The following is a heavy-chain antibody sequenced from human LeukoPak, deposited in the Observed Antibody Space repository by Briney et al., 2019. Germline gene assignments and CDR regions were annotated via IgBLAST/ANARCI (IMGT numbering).Heavy chain of an antibody. CDR1: GFTFSSYE. V-gene: IGHV3-48*03. J-gene: IGHJ4*02. CDR2: ISSSGSTI. Sequence: GGSLRLSCAASGFTFSSYEMNWVRQAPGKGLEWVSYISSSGSTICYADSVKGRFTISRDNAKNSLYLQMNSLRAEDTAVYYCARDPKISSSSDYWGQGTLVTVSS. D-gene: IGHD6-6*01. CDR3: ARDPKISSSSDY.